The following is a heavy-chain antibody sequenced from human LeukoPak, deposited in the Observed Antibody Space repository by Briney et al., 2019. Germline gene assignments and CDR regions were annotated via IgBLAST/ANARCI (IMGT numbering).Heavy chain of an antibody. V-gene: IGHV6-1*01. D-gene: IGHD1-26*01. CDR3: ARSSGPLDY. CDR2: TYYRSKWYT. J-gene: IGHJ4*02. Sequence: SQTLSLTCAISGDSVSSNSAARTWIRQSPSRGLEWLGRTYYRSKWYTYYAVSLKSRITINPDTSKNQFSLHLNSVTPEDTAVYYCARSSGPLDYWGQGTLVTVSS. CDR1: GDSVSSNSAA.